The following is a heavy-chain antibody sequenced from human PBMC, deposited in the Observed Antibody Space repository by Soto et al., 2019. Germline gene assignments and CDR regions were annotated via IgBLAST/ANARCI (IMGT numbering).Heavy chain of an antibody. CDR3: ATMNGYFEY. J-gene: IGHJ4*02. Sequence: LRLSCADSGFRFSSYSMSWVRQTPGQGLEWVAAITATGDRTYYADSVTGRFTISRDNSKKTHYLQMTSLRAEDTAMYYCATMNGYFEYWGQGTPVTVSS. CDR2: ITATGDRT. V-gene: IGHV3-23*01. CDR1: GFRFSSYS. D-gene: IGHD3-22*01.